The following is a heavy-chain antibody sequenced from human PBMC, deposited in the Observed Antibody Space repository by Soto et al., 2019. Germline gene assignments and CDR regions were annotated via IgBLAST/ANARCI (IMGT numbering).Heavy chain of an antibody. D-gene: IGHD6-19*01. CDR2: IWYDGSNK. CDR3: ARVPGYSSGSYYFDY. V-gene: IGHV3-33*01. J-gene: IGHJ4*02. CDR1: GFTFSSYG. Sequence: GGSLRLSCAASGFTFSSYGMHWVRQAQGKGLEWVAVIWYDGSNKYYADSVKGRFTISRDNSKNTLYLQMNSLRAEDTAVYYCARVPGYSSGSYYFDYWGQGTLVTVSS.